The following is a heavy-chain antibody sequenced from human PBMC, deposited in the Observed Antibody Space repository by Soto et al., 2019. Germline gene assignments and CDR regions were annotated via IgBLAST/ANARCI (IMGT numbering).Heavy chain of an antibody. D-gene: IGHD6-13*01. CDR3: AKASGSSWYGVPPHFDY. J-gene: IGHJ4*02. CDR1: GFTFSSYA. Sequence: GGSLRLSCAASGFTFSSYAMSWVRQAPGKGLEWVSAISGSGGSTYYADSVKGRFTISRDNSKNTLFLQMNSLRAEDTAVYYCAKASGSSWYGVPPHFDYWGQGTLVTVSS. CDR2: ISGSGGST. V-gene: IGHV3-23*01.